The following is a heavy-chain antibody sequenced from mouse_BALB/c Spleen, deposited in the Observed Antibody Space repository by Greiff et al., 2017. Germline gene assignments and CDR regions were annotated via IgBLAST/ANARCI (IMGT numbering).Heavy chain of an antibody. CDR1: GFTFSSFG. CDR3: ARSKPSSSGYVLDY. D-gene: IGHD3-1*01. V-gene: IGHV5-17*02. J-gene: IGHJ4*01. CDR2: ISSGSSTI. Sequence: EVHLVESGGGLVQPGGSRKLSCAASGFTFSSFGMHWVRQAPEKGLEWVAYISSGSSTIYYADTVKGRFTISRDNPKNTLFLQMTSLRSEDTAMYYCARSKPSSSGYVLDYWGQGTSVTVSS.